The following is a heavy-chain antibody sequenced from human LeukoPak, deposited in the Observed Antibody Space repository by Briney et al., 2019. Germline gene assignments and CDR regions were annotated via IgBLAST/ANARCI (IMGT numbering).Heavy chain of an antibody. V-gene: IGHV3-7*01. CDR3: ARDIKGGSGANGGY. CDR2: IKQDGSEK. J-gene: IGHJ4*02. D-gene: IGHD6-19*01. Sequence: PGGSLRLSCAASGFIFSSYWMSWVRQVPGKGLEWVANIKQDGSEKYYVDSVKGRFTISRDNAKNSLYLQMNSLRAGDTAVYYCARDIKGGSGANGGYWGQGTLVTVSS. CDR1: GFIFSSYW.